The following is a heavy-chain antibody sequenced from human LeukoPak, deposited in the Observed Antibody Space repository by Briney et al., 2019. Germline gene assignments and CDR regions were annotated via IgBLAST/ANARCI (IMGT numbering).Heavy chain of an antibody. CDR2: IYSGST. D-gene: IGHD4/OR15-4a*01. Sequence: GGSLRLSCTVSGFTVSSNSMSWVRQAPGKGLEWVSFIYSGSTHYADSVKGRFTISRGNSKNTLYLQMNSLRAEDTAVYYCARRAGAYSHPYDYWSQGTLVTVSS. V-gene: IGHV3-53*01. CDR3: ARRAGAYSHPYDY. CDR1: GFTVSSNS. J-gene: IGHJ4*02.